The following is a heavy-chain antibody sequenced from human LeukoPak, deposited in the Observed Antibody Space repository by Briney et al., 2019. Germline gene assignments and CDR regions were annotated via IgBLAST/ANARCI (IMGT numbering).Heavy chain of an antibody. CDR3: ARDTVRGKRYYYYGMDV. CDR2: IYTSGST. Sequence: PSETLSLTCTVSGGSISSGSYYWSWIRQPAGEGLEWIGRIYTSGSTNYNPSLKSRVTISVDTSKNQFSLKLSSVTAADTAVYYCARDTVRGKRYYYYGMDVWGQGTTVTVSS. J-gene: IGHJ6*02. V-gene: IGHV4-61*02. CDR1: GGSISSGSYY. D-gene: IGHD4-17*01.